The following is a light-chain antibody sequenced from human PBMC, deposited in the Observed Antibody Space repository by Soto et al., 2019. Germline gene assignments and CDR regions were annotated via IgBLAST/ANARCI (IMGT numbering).Light chain of an antibody. J-gene: IGLJ1*01. CDR3: SSYAGSSNV. Sequence: QSALTQPPSASGSPRQSVAISCTGTSSDVGGYNYVSWYQQHPGKAPKLMIYEVNKRPSGVPDRFSGSKSGNTASLTVSGLQDEDEADYYCSSYAGSSNVFGTGTKLTVL. CDR2: EVN. CDR1: SSDVGGYNY. V-gene: IGLV2-8*01.